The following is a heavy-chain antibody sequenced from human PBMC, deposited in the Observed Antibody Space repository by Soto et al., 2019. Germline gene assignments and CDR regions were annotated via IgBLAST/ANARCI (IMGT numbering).Heavy chain of an antibody. J-gene: IGHJ4*02. CDR3: ARLRITMVNLDY. CDR1: GGSISSSSYY. Sequence: SETLSLTCTVSGGSISSSSYYWGWIRQPPGKGLEWIGSIYYSGSTYYNPSLKSRVTISVDTSKNQFSLKLSSVTAADTAVYYCARLRITMVNLDYWGQGTLVTVSS. CDR2: IYYSGST. V-gene: IGHV4-39*01. D-gene: IGHD3-10*01.